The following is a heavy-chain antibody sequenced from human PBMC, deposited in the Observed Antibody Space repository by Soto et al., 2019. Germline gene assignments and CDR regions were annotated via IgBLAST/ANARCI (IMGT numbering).Heavy chain of an antibody. J-gene: IGHJ4*02. Sequence: SETLSLTCTVSGGSISSYYWSWIRQPPGKGLEWIGCIYYSGSTNYNPSLKSRVTISVDTSKNQFSLKLSSVTAADTAVYYCARDAYGDYVGYWGQGTLVTVSS. CDR3: ARDAYGDYVGY. D-gene: IGHD4-17*01. V-gene: IGHV4-59*01. CDR1: GGSISSYY. CDR2: IYYSGST.